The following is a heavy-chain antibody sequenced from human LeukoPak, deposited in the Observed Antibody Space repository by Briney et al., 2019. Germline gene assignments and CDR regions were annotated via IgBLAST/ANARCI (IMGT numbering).Heavy chain of an antibody. J-gene: IGHJ3*02. CDR3: ARGLTVTTRWVQRPWAFDI. D-gene: IGHD4-17*01. V-gene: IGHV4-30-2*01. CDR2: IYHSGST. CDR1: GGSISSGGYS. Sequence: PSQTLSLTCAVSGGSISSGGYSWSWIRQPPGKGLEWIGYIYHSGSTYYNPSLKSRVTISVDRSKNQFSLKLSSVTTADTAVYYCARGLTVTTRWVQRPWAFDIWGQGTMVTVSS.